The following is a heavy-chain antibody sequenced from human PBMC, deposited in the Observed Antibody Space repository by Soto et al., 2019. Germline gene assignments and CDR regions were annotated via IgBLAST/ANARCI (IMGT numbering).Heavy chain of an antibody. CDR1: GFTFSSYG. V-gene: IGHV3-33*01. CDR3: ARVGDNRSGWRYYYYHGMDV. D-gene: IGHD6-19*01. CDR2: IWYDGSNK. Sequence: PGGSLRLSCAASGFTFSSYGMHWVRQAPGKGLEWVAVIWYDGSNKYYADSVKGRFTISRDNSKNTLYLQMNSLRAEDTAVYYCARVGDNRSGWRYYYYHGMDVWGQGTTVTVSS. J-gene: IGHJ6*02.